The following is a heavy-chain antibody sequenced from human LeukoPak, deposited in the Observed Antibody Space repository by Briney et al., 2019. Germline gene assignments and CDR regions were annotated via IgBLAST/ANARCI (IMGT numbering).Heavy chain of an antibody. V-gene: IGHV3-48*03. Sequence: GGSLRLSCAASGFTFSSYEMNWVRQAPGTGLEWVSYISSSGSTIYYADSVKGRFTISRDNAKNSLYLQMNSLRAEDTAVYYCARVGLALDYWGQGTLVTVSS. CDR1: GFTFSSYE. CDR3: ARVGLALDY. D-gene: IGHD3/OR15-3a*01. CDR2: ISSSGSTI. J-gene: IGHJ4*02.